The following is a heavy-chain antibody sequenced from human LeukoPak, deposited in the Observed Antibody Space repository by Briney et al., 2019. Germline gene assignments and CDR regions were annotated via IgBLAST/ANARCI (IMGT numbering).Heavy chain of an antibody. CDR3: ARVVYFDWLLSGALNWFDP. D-gene: IGHD3-9*01. J-gene: IGHJ5*02. Sequence: GGSLRLSCAASGFTFDDYTMHWVRQAPGKGLEWVSLLTWDGGRTYYAGSVKGRFTISRDNSKNTLYLQMNSLRAEDTAVYYCARVVYFDWLLSGALNWFDPWGQGTLVTVSS. V-gene: IGHV3-43*01. CDR1: GFTFDDYT. CDR2: LTWDGGRT.